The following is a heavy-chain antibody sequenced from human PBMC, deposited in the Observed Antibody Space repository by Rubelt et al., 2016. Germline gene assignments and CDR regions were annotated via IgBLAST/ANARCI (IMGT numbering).Heavy chain of an antibody. CDR2: INRDVSTT. Sequence: EVQLVESGGALVQPGGSLRLSCAVSGFTFSSYWMHWVRQAPGEGLVWVSRINRDVSTTNYAASVKGRFTISGDNARNTLYLQMNSLRAEDTAVYYCGRLNVAGTQWGQGTLVTVSS. V-gene: IGHV3-74*02. J-gene: IGHJ4*02. CDR3: GRLNVAGTQ. CDR1: GFTFSSYW.